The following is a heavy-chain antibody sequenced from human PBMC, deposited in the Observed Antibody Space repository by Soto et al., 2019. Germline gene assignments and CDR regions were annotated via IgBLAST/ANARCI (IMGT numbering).Heavy chain of an antibody. V-gene: IGHV4-31*03. CDR3: ARGGRRSPGMDV. D-gene: IGHD2-15*01. J-gene: IGHJ6*02. CDR2: IYYSGST. CDR1: GGSISSGGYY. Sequence: QVQLQESGPGLVKPSQTLSLTCTVSGGSISSGGYYWSWIRQHPGKGLEWIGYIYYSGSTYYNPSLKSRVTISVDTSKTHFSLKLSSVTAADTAVYYCARGGRRSPGMDVWGQGTTVTVSS.